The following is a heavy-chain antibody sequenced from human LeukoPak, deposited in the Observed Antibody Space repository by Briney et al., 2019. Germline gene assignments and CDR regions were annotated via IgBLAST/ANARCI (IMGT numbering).Heavy chain of an antibody. CDR1: GGSISSSSYY. V-gene: IGHV4-39*07. CDR2: FYYSGST. CDR3: ARRGYTYGWGWFDP. J-gene: IGHJ5*02. D-gene: IGHD5-18*01. Sequence: SETLSLTCTVSGGSISSSSYYWGWIRQPPGKGLEWLGRFYYSGSTYYNPSLSSRAAISVDTSKRQFSLKVNSVTAADTAVYYCARRGYTYGWGWFDPWGQGTLVTVYS.